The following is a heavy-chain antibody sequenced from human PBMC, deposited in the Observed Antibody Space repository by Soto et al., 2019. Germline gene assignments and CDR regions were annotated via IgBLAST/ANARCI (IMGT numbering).Heavy chain of an antibody. D-gene: IGHD3-10*01. V-gene: IGHV1-69*01. CDR1: GGTFSSYA. CDR3: ARVAGITMVRGAAYYYYGMDV. Sequence: QVQLVQSGAEVKKPGSSVKVSCKASGGTFSSYAISWVRQAPGQGLEWMGGIIPIFGTANYAQKFQGRVTITADESTSTAYMELSSLRSEETAVYYCARVAGITMVRGAAYYYYGMDVWGQGTTVTVSS. CDR2: IIPIFGTA. J-gene: IGHJ6*02.